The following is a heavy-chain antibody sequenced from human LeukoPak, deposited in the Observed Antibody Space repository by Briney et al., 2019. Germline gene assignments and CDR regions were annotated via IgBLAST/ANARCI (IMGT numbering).Heavy chain of an antibody. CDR3: ARSGYGDSDFDY. CDR2: IYYSGST. D-gene: IGHD4-17*01. V-gene: IGHV4-39*07. Sequence: PSETLSLTCTVSGGSISSSSYYWGWIRQPPGKGLEWIGSIYYSGSTYYNPSLKSRVTISVDTSKNQFSLKLNSVTAADTAVYYCARSGYGDSDFDYWGQGTLVTVSS. J-gene: IGHJ4*02. CDR1: GGSISSSSYY.